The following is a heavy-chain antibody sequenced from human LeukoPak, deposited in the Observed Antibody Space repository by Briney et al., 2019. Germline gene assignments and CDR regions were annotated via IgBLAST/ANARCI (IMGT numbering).Heavy chain of an antibody. CDR2: IRYDGSNK. CDR1: GFTFSSYG. D-gene: IGHD3-16*01. CDR3: AKRRPGWGPPHSFDY. Sequence: GGSLRLSCAASGFTFSSYGMHWVRQAPGKGLEWVAFIRYDGSNKYYADSVKGRFTISRDNSKNTLYLQMNSLRAEDTAVYYCAKRRPGWGPPHSFDYWGQGTLVTVSS. J-gene: IGHJ4*02. V-gene: IGHV3-30*02.